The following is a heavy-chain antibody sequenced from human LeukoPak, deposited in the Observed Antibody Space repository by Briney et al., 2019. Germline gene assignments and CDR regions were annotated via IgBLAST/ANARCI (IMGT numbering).Heavy chain of an antibody. Sequence: SETLSLTCSVSGGSISTNYWSWIRQPAGKGLEWIGRIYNPGNTNYSPSLESRVTMSADTSKNQFFLRLSSVTAADTAVYYCARGSFDSSGYYVFDYWGQGSLVTVSS. CDR2: IYNPGNT. V-gene: IGHV4-4*07. CDR3: ARGSFDSSGYYVFDY. D-gene: IGHD3-22*01. J-gene: IGHJ4*02. CDR1: GGSISTNY.